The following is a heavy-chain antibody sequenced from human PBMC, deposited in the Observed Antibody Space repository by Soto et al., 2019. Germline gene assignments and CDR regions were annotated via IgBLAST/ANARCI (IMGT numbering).Heavy chain of an antibody. Sequence: GDSLKLSCEASGYIFTHYWIGWVRQMPGKGLEWMGIIYPGDSDTRYSPSFQGQVTISADKSISTAYLQWSSLKASDTAMYYCARHGRIEARPLFVYYSYYGLDGWCQGNTVTV. J-gene: IGHJ6*02. V-gene: IGHV5-51*01. D-gene: IGHD6-6*01. CDR2: IYPGDSDT. CDR3: ARHGRIEARPLFVYYSYYGLDG. CDR1: GYIFTHYW.